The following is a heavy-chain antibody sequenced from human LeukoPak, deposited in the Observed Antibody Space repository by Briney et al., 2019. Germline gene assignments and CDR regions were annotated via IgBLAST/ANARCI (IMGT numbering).Heavy chain of an antibody. CDR1: GYTFTGYY. CDR3: ARDKSAANYDFWSGFNWFDP. J-gene: IGHJ5*02. CDR2: INPNSGGT. Sequence: ASVKVSCKASGYTFTGYYMHWVRQAPGQGLEWMGWINPNSGGTNYAQKFQGRVTMTRDTSISTAYMELSRLRSDDTAVYYCARDKSAANYDFWSGFNWFDPWGQGTLVTVSS. V-gene: IGHV1-2*02. D-gene: IGHD3-3*01.